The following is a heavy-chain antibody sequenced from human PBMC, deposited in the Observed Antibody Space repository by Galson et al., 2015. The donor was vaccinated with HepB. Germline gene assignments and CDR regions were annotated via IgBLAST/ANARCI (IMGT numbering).Heavy chain of an antibody. D-gene: IGHD3-3*01. J-gene: IGHJ4*02. CDR2: ISSSGGYI. CDR3: ARGTIFGVVPVDY. Sequence: SLRLSCAASGFAFNNYNMNWVRQAPGRGLEWVSSISSSGGYIYQADSVKGRFTISRDNAKNSLYLQVNSLRAEDTAVYYCARGTIFGVVPVDYWGQGTLVTVSS. CDR1: GFAFNNYN. V-gene: IGHV3-21*01.